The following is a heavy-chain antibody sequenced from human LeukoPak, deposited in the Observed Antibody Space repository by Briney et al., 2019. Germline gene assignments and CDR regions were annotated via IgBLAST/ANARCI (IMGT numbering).Heavy chain of an antibody. CDR3: AREGRLRFLEYILVGAFDI. CDR1: GGSISSGSYY. V-gene: IGHV4-61*02. J-gene: IGHJ3*02. Sequence: SETLSLTCTVSGGSISSGSYYWSWIRQPAGKGLEWIGRIYTSGSTNYNPSLKSRVTISVDTSKNQFSLKLSSVTAADTAVYYCAREGRLRFLEYILVGAFDIWGQGTMVTVSS. D-gene: IGHD3-3*01. CDR2: IYTSGST.